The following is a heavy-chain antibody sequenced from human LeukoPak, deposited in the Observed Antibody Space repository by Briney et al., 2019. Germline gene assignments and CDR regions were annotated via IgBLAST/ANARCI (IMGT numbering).Heavy chain of an antibody. D-gene: IGHD6-19*01. V-gene: IGHV3-7*03. CDR2: IEQDGSQK. CDR1: GFTFVTYW. CDR3: ARDVGWYHFDY. J-gene: IGHJ4*02. Sequence: GGPLGLSCEPSGFTFVTYWRTGVPQPPGRGLEWVTHIEQDGSQKSYVDSVKGRFTISRDNAKNSLYLQMSSLRDEDTAVYYCARDVGWYHFDYWGQGTLVTVSS.